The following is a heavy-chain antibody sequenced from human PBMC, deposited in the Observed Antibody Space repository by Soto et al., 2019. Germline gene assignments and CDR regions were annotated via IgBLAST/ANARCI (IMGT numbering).Heavy chain of an antibody. CDR3: ERGRLLEWRDAFDI. CDR2: ISSSSSTI. Sequence: GGSLRLSCAASGFTFSSYSMNWVRQAPGKGLEWVSYISSSSSTIYYADSVEGRFTISRDNAKNSLYLQMNSLRDEDTAVDYCERGRLLEWRDAFDIWGQGTMVTVSS. J-gene: IGHJ3*02. V-gene: IGHV3-48*02. D-gene: IGHD3-3*01. CDR1: GFTFSSYS.